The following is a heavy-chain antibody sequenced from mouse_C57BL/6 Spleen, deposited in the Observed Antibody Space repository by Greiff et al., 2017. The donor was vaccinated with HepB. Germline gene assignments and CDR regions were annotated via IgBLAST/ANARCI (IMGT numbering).Heavy chain of an antibody. CDR3: ARHEVYDGYPDWYFDV. Sequence: VQLQQSGGDLVKPGGSLKLSCAASGFTFSSYGMSWVRQTPDKRLEWVATISSGGSYTYYPDSVKGRFTISRDNAKNTLYLQMSSLKSEDTAMYYCARHEVYDGYPDWYFDVWGTGTTVTVSS. D-gene: IGHD2-3*01. CDR1: GFTFSSYG. J-gene: IGHJ1*03. V-gene: IGHV5-6*01. CDR2: ISSGGSYT.